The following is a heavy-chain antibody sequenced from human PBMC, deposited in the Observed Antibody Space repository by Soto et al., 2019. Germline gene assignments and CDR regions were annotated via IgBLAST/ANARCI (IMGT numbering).Heavy chain of an antibody. V-gene: IGHV3-30-3*01. J-gene: IGHJ6*02. CDR1: GFTFSSYA. CDR3: ARDHGYYYDSSGYYANYYYGMDV. CDR2: ISYDGSNK. Sequence: QVQLVESGGGVVQPGRSLRLSCAASGFTFSSYAMHWVRQAPGKGLEWVAVISYDGSNKYYADSVKGLFTISRDNSNNTLYLQINSLRSEDTAVYYCARDHGYYYDSSGYYANYYYGMDVWGQGTTVTVSS. D-gene: IGHD3-22*01.